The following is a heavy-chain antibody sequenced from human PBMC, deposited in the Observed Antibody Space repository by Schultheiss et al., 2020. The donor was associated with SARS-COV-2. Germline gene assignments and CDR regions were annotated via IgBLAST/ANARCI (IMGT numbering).Heavy chain of an antibody. Sequence: GESLKISCKGVGYSFSNYWVGWVRQMPGKGLEWMGIIWPGDSDTRYSPSFQGQVTISADKSISTAFLQWSSLKASDTAMYYCARRGYGDYGIDYWGQGTLVTVSS. D-gene: IGHD4-17*01. V-gene: IGHV5-51*01. CDR2: IWPGDSDT. CDR1: GYSFSNYW. J-gene: IGHJ4*02. CDR3: ARRGYGDYGIDY.